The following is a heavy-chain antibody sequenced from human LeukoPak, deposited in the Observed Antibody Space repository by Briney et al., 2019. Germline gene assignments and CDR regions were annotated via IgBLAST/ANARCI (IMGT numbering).Heavy chain of an antibody. CDR3: APDPNKWLRNY. CDR2: ISGSGDST. Sequence: GGSLRLSCAASGFTFSSYSMNWVRQAPGKGLEWVSTISGSGDSTYYADSVKGRFTISRDNSKNTLYLQMNSLRAEDTAVYYCAPDPNKWLRNYWGQGTLVTVSS. V-gene: IGHV3-23*01. D-gene: IGHD5-12*01. J-gene: IGHJ4*02. CDR1: GFTFSSYS.